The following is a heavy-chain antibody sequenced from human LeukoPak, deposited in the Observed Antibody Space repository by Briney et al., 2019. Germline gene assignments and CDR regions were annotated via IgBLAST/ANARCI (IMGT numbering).Heavy chain of an antibody. J-gene: IGHJ4*02. CDR1: GFTFSGYG. D-gene: IGHD1-26*01. Sequence: PPRSLRLSCAAPGFTFSGYGMPSVRQAPGKGLEWVAVIWYDGSNKYYADSVKGRSTISRDNSKNTLYLHMNSLRAEDTAVYYCARGGGSYLPYYFDYWGQGTLVNVSS. CDR3: ARGGGSYLPYYFDY. V-gene: IGHV3-33*01. CDR2: IWYDGSNK.